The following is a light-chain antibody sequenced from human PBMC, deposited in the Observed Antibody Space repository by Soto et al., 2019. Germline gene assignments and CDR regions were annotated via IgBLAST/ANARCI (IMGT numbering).Light chain of an antibody. CDR2: AAS. J-gene: IGKJ5*01. CDR1: QGISNS. CDR3: HQLNSYPHS. V-gene: IGKV1-9*01. Sequence: IPLTQSPSSLSASVGDRVTITCRASQGISNSLAWYQQKPGNAPKLLIYAASTLESGVPSRFGGSGSGTDFTLTISSLQPEDFATYYCHQLNSYPHSFGQGTRLEIK.